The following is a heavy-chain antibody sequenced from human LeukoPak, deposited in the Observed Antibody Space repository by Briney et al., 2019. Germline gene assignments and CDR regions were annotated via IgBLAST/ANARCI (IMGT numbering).Heavy chain of an antibody. CDR1: GGSISSYY. CDR2: IYYSGST. CDR3: ARIVPAAIPDNWFDP. V-gene: IGHV4-59*01. D-gene: IGHD2-2*02. Sequence: PSETLSLTCTVSGGSISSYYWSWIRQPPGKGLEWIGYIYYSGSTNYNPSLKSRVTISVDTSKNQFSLKLSSVTAADTAVCYCARIVPAAIPDNWFDPWGQGTLVTVSS. J-gene: IGHJ5*02.